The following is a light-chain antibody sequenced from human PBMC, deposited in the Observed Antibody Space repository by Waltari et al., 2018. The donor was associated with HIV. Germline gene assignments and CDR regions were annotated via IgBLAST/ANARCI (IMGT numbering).Light chain of an antibody. CDR1: QCISSY. V-gene: IGKV1-8*01. Sequence: AIRMTQSPSSFSASTGDRVTITCRASQCISSYLAWYQQKPGKAPNLLISAASTLQSGVPSRFSGSGSGTDFTLTISCLQSEDFASYYCQQYYSYPLTFGGGTKVEIK. CDR3: QQYYSYPLT. J-gene: IGKJ4*01. CDR2: AAS.